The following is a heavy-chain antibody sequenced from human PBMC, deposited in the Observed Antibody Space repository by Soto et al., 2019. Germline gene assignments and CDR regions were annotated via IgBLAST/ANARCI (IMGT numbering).Heavy chain of an antibody. D-gene: IGHD5-12*01. CDR2: IGTMGDT. CDR1: GFTFSSYD. CDR3: VRGSLFGAYGDYFDN. Sequence: EVQLVESGGGLVHPGGSLRLSCAASGFTFSSYDMHWIRQAPGAGLQWVSAIGTMGDTDYPDYAGGRFTISRENARNALYLHMDSLTIGDTSVYYCVRGSLFGAYGDYFDNWGQGTLVTVSS. J-gene: IGHJ4*02. V-gene: IGHV3-13*01.